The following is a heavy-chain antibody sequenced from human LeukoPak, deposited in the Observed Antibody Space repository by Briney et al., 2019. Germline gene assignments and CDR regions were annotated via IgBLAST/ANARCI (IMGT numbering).Heavy chain of an antibody. D-gene: IGHD6-13*01. V-gene: IGHV1-18*04. CDR3: ARDQSVRLLQTSSTYFKHVFAI. Sequence: ASVKVSCKASGYTFTGYYMHWVRQAPGLGLEWMGWISAYNGNTNYAQKVQGRVTMTTDTSTSTAYMELRSLRFDDTAVYYCARDQSVRLLQTSSTYFKHVFAIWGQGSMVTVSS. J-gene: IGHJ3*02. CDR2: ISAYNGNT. CDR1: GYTFTGYY.